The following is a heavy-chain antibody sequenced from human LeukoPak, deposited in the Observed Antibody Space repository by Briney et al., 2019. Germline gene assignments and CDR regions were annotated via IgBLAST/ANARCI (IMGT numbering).Heavy chain of an antibody. CDR2: TYYRSKWYN. J-gene: IGHJ5*02. V-gene: IGHV6-1*01. D-gene: IGHD1-1*01. Sequence: SQTLSLTCAISGDSVSTNSSWNWIRQSPSRGLEWLGRTYYRSKWYNDYAGSVKSRITINSDTSKNQFSLQLNSVTPEDTAVYYCTRVKGTGINWFDPWGQGTLVTVSS. CDR3: TRVKGTGINWFDP. CDR1: GDSVSTNSS.